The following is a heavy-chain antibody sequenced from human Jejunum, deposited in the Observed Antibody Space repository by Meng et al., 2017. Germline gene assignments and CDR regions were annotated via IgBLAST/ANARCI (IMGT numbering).Heavy chain of an antibody. V-gene: IGHV4-30-2*01. J-gene: IGHJ4*02. Sequence: QLQLQQSGSGLVKPSQTLSLTCAVSGGSINSDGYTWSWIRQPPGKGLEWIGYIYHTGSPNYNPSLKSRLTISVDRSENQFSLKLSSVTAADTAVYYCARMDSAFHYFDYWGQGTLVTVSS. D-gene: IGHD2-2*03. CDR3: ARMDSAFHYFDY. CDR2: IYHTGSP. CDR1: GGSINSDGYT.